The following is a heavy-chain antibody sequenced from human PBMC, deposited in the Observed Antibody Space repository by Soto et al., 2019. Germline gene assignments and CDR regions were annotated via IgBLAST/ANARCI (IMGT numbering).Heavy chain of an antibody. J-gene: IGHJ4*02. CDR1: GFIFSRDG. Sequence: QVQLVESGGGVVQPGTSLTLSCAASGFIFSRDGMHWVRQAPGKGLEWVAVISYHGSDIYYADSVKGRFTISRDNSKNTVYLQMNSLRPDDTALYYCAQTKGADIPFDSWGQGTLFTVSS. V-gene: IGHV3-30*18. D-gene: IGHD3-9*01. CDR3: AQTKGADIPFDS. CDR2: ISYHGSDI.